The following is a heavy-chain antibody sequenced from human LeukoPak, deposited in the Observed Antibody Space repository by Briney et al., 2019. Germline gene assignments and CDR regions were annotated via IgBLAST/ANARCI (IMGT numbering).Heavy chain of an antibody. CDR2: IYYNGNT. D-gene: IGHD3-10*01. Sequence: PSETLSLTCTVSGGSVSSGSYYWSWIRQPPGKGLEWIGYIYYNGNTNYNPSLKSRVTISVGMSKNQFSLKLSSVTAADTAVYYCARDGMVRGANNWFDPWGQGALVTVSS. V-gene: IGHV4-61*01. CDR1: GGSVSSGSYY. J-gene: IGHJ5*02. CDR3: ARDGMVRGANNWFDP.